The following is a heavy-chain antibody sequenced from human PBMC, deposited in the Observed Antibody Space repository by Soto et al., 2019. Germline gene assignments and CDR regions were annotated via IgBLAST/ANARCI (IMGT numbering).Heavy chain of an antibody. CDR3: ARLHGYSSGWYDY. J-gene: IGHJ4*02. D-gene: IGHD6-19*01. CDR2: MNPNSGNA. V-gene: IGHV1-8*01. Sequence: ASVKVSCKASGYTFTSYDINWVRQATGQGLGWMGWMNPNSGNAHYAQKFQGRVTMTTDTSTNTAYMELTSLSSDDTAVYYCARLHGYSSGWYDYWGQGTLVTVSS. CDR1: GYTFTSYD.